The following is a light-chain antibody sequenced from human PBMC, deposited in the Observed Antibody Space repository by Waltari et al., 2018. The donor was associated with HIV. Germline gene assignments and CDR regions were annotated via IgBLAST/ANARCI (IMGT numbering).Light chain of an antibody. J-gene: IGLJ1*01. V-gene: IGLV9-49*01. Sequence: QPVLTQPPSASASLGASVTLTCTLSSGYSNYKVDWYQQRPGKGPRFVMRVVPGGIVGSKGDGSPDRFSVLGSGLNRYLTIKNIQEEDESDYHCGADLGSGSNFVYVFGTGTKVTVL. CDR3: GADLGSGSNFVYV. CDR1: SGYSNYK. CDR2: VVPGGIVG.